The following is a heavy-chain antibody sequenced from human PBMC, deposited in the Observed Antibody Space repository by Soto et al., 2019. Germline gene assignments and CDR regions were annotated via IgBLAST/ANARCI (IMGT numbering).Heavy chain of an antibody. J-gene: IGHJ6*02. D-gene: IGHD3-10*01. Sequence: ASVKVSCKASGYTFTGYYMHWVRQAPGQGLEWMGWINPNSGGTNYAQKFQGRVTMTRDTSISTAYMELSRLRSDDTAVYYCARVAGYXGSGKGRISYYYYGMDVWGQGTTVTVSS. CDR2: INPNSGGT. CDR3: ARVAGYXGSGKGRISYYYYGMDV. V-gene: IGHV1-2*02. CDR1: GYTFTGYY.